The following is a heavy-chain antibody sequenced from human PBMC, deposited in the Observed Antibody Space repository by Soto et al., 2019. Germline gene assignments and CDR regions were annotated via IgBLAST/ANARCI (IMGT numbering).Heavy chain of an antibody. J-gene: IGHJ6*02. CDR2: ISYDGSNK. CDR3: ARDYYRFNSGYGFSMDV. D-gene: IGHD5-12*01. Sequence: LRLSCAASGFTFSSYAMHWVRQAPGKGLEWVAVISYDGSNKYYADSVRGRFTISRDNSKNTLYLQMNSLRAEGTAVYYCARDYYRFNSGYGFSMDVWGQGTTVTVSS. V-gene: IGHV3-30-3*01. CDR1: GFTFSSYA.